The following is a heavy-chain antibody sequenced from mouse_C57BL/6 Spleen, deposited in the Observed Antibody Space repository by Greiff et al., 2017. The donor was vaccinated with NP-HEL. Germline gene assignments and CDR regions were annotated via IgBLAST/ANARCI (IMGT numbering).Heavy chain of an antibody. D-gene: IGHD1-1*01. V-gene: IGHV1-52*01. CDR3: ARDELRYYFDY. CDR2: IDPSDSET. Sequence: QVQLKQPGAELVRPGSSVKLSCKASGYTFTSYWMHWVKQRPIQGLEWIGNIDPSDSETHYNQKFKDKATLTVDKSSSTAYMQLSSLTSEDSAVYYCARDELRYYFDYWGQGTTLTVSS. J-gene: IGHJ2*01. CDR1: GYTFTSYW.